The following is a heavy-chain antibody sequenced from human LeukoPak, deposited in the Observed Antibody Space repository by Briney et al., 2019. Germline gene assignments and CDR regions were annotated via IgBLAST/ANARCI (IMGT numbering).Heavy chain of an antibody. CDR1: GFTFSGSA. Sequence: PGGSLRLSCAASGFTFSGSAMHWVRQASGKGLEWVGRIRSKANSYATAYAASVKGRFTISRDDSKNTAYLQMNSLKTEDTAVYYCTRPTVSIDYWGREPWSPSPQ. CDR3: TRPTVSIDY. CDR2: IRSKANSYAT. D-gene: IGHD4-11*01. J-gene: IGHJ4*02. V-gene: IGHV3-73*01.